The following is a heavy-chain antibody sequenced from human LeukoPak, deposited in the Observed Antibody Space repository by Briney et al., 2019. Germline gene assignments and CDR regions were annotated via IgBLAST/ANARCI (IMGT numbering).Heavy chain of an antibody. CDR3: ARGGYSYGLALWY. D-gene: IGHD5-18*01. Sequence: PGGSLRLSCAASGFTFSSYSMNWVRQAPGEGLEWVSSISSSSSYIYYADSVKGRFTTSRDNAKNSLYLQMNSLRAEDTAVYYCARGGYSYGLALWYWGQGTLVTVSS. CDR2: ISSSSSYI. CDR1: GFTFSSYS. J-gene: IGHJ4*02. V-gene: IGHV3-21*01.